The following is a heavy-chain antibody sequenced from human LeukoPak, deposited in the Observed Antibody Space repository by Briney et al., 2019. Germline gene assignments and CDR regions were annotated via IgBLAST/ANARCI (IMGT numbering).Heavy chain of an antibody. D-gene: IGHD4-11*01. CDR1: GFTFDSYG. J-gene: IGHJ4*02. V-gene: IGHV3-48*01. CDR2: ISNSGSPI. CDR3: ARGLALGLTVTPKAFDY. Sequence: GGSLRLSCVVSGFTFDSYGMNWVRQAPGKGLEWISYISNSGSPIYYADSVKGRFTISRDKDKSSLYLQMNSLAADDTAVYYCARGLALGLTVTPKAFDYWGQGTLVTVSS.